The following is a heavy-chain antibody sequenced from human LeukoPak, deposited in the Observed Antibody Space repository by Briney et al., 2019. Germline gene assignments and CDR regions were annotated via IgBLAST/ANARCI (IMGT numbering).Heavy chain of an antibody. CDR2: IKQDGSEK. V-gene: IGHV3-7*01. Sequence: PGGSLRLSCAASGFTFSSYRMSWVRQAPGKGLEWVANIKQDGSEKYYVDSVKGRFTISRDNAKNSLYLQMNSLRAEDTAVYYCARVYQLLSWYFDLWGRGTLVTVSS. CDR3: ARVYQLLSWYFDL. CDR1: GFTFSSYR. D-gene: IGHD2-2*01. J-gene: IGHJ2*01.